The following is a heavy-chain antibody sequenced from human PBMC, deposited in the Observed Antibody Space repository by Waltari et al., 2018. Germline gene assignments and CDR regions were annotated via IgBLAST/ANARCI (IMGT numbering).Heavy chain of an antibody. CDR3: ARDHSSSWYYGFDY. CDR1: GYTFTSYA. J-gene: IGHJ4*02. CDR2: INAGNGNT. D-gene: IGHD6-13*01. V-gene: IGHV1-3*01. Sequence: QVQLVQSGAEVKKPGASVKVSCKASGYTFTSYAMHWVRQAPGQRLEWMGWINAGNGNTKYSQKLQGRVTITRDTSASTAYMELSSLRSEDTAVYYCARDHSSSWYYGFDYWGQGTLVTVSS.